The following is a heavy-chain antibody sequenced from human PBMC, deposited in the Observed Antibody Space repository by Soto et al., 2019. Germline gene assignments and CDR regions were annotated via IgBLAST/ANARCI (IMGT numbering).Heavy chain of an antibody. V-gene: IGHV3-30*18. CDR1: GFTFSSYG. Sequence: SGFTFSSYGMHWVRQAPGKGLEWVAVISYDGSNKNYADSVKGRFTISRDNSKNTLYLQMNSLRAEDTAIYFCAKVNPMGYYYYYMDVWGKGTTVTV. CDR3: AKVNPMGYYYYYMDV. CDR2: ISYDGSNK. J-gene: IGHJ6*03.